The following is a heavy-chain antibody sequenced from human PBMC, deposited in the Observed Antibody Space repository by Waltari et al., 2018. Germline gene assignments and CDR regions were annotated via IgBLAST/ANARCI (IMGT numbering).Heavy chain of an antibody. CDR3: ARSRSPTYYYDSSGYYNLDAFDI. V-gene: IGHV5-51*01. Sequence: EVQLVQSGAEVKKPGESLKISCKGSGYSFTSYWSGWVRQMPGEGLEWWGIIYPGYSDTRYSPSFQGQVTISADKSISTAYLQWSSLKASDTAMYYCARSRSPTYYYDSSGYYNLDAFDIWGQGTMDTVSS. J-gene: IGHJ3*02. CDR2: IYPGYSDT. CDR1: GYSFTSYW. D-gene: IGHD3-22*01.